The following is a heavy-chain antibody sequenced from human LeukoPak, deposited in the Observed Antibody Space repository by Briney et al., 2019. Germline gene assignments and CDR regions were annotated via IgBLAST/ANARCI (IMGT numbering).Heavy chain of an antibody. CDR1: GFSFSKNW. CDR2: INSGDSNT. CDR3: ARDRGYALDM. J-gene: IGHJ3*02. V-gene: IGHV3-74*01. Sequence: GGSLRLSCAASGFSFSKNWMHWVRQAPGKGLVWISRINSGDSNTFYADSVKGRFTISRDNGKNTVYLDMNSLRVEDTALYYCARDRGYALDMWDQVTMVTVSS. D-gene: IGHD3-10*01.